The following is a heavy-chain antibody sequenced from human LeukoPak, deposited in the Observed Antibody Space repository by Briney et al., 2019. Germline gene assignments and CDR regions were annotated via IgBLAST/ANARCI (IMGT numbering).Heavy chain of an antibody. CDR3: AREFCSGASCHQAFDY. V-gene: IGHV1-2*02. Sequence: GASAKVSCKASGYTFTGYYMHWVRQAPGQGLEWMAWINANSGGTDCAQNFQGRVTVTRDTSISTAYMELSSLRSDDTAVYYCAREFCSGASCHQAFDYWGPGTVVTVSS. J-gene: IGHJ4*02. D-gene: IGHD2-15*01. CDR2: INANSGGT. CDR1: GYTFTGYY.